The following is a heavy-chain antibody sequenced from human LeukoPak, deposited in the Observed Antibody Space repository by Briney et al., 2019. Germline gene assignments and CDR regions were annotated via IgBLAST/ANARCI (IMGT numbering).Heavy chain of an antibody. D-gene: IGHD6-19*01. J-gene: IGHJ3*02. CDR2: INPNSGGT. V-gene: IGHV1-2*04. CDR1: GYTFTGYY. CDR3: AREAVAGAWDRDAFDI. Sequence: ASVKVSCKASGYTFTGYYMHWVRQAPGQGLEWMGWINPNSGGTNYAQKFQGWVTMTRDTSISTAYMELSRLRSDDTAVYYCAREAVAGAWDRDAFDIWGQGSMVTVSS.